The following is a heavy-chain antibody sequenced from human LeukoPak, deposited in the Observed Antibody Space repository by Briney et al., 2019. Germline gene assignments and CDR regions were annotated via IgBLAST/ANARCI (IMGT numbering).Heavy chain of an antibody. CDR3: ARTRTYRYYYYYYMDV. D-gene: IGHD1-14*01. V-gene: IGHV3-11*01. J-gene: IGHJ6*03. CDR1: GFTFSDYY. CDR2: ISSSGSTI. Sequence: GGSLRLSCAASGFTFSDYYMSWIRQAPGKGLEWVSYISSSGSTIYYADSVKGRFTISRDNAKNSLYLQMNGLRAEDTAVYYCARTRTYRYYYYYYMDVWGKGTTVTVSS.